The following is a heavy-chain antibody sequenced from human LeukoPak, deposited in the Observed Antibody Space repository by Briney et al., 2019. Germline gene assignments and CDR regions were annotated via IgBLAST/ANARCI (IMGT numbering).Heavy chain of an antibody. CDR2: IKLDGSEK. V-gene: IGHV3-7*03. CDR3: ARDQYDTWSRRGNFDS. D-gene: IGHD3-3*01. J-gene: IGHJ4*02. Sequence: GGSLRLSCAASGFTFGSYTMNWVRQAPGKGLEWVANIKLDGSEKNYVDSVKGRFTISRDNTKNSLYLQMNSLRVEDTAVFYCARDQYDTWSRRGNFDSWGRGTLVIVSS. CDR1: GFTFGSYT.